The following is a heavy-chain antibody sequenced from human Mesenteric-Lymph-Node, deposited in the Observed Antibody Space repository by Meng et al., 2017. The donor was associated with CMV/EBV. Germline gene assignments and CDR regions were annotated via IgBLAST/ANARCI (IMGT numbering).Heavy chain of an antibody. D-gene: IGHD3-16*02. CDR2: VKEDGSEI. V-gene: IGHV3-7*01. CDR3: ARTLRFGDLSLFRPSDS. CDR1: GFTLSSFW. Sequence: GESLKISCAASGFTLSSFWMSWVRQAPGKGLEWVANVKEDGSEINYVDSVKGRFTISRDNAKNSLFLEMNNLRAEDTAVYYCARTLRFGDLSLFRPSDSWGQGTLVTVSS. J-gene: IGHJ4*02.